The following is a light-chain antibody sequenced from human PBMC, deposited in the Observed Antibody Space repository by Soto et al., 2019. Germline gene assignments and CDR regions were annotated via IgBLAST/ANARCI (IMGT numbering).Light chain of an antibody. J-gene: IGKJ1*01. Sequence: EIVLTQSPATLSLSPGERATLSCRASRGVSANYLAWYQQKPGQAPTLLIYGASIRAAGIPDRFSGSGSGTDFTLTIRRLEPEDFAVYYCQQYGSSPRTFGQGPKVDIK. CDR3: QQYGSSPRT. CDR1: RGVSANY. CDR2: GAS. V-gene: IGKV3-20*01.